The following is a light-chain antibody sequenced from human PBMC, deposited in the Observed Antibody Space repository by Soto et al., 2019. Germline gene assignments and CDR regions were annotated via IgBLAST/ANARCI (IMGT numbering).Light chain of an antibody. CDR3: QQYNAWPLFT. CDR1: QSISRW. J-gene: IGKJ2*01. Sequence: DIQMTQSPSTLSASVGDRVSITCRASQSISRWLAWYQQKPGKAPKLLIYDASSLESGVPSRFSGSGSGTEFTLTISSLQSEDFGIYFCQQYNAWPLFTFGQGTELKSK. CDR2: DAS. V-gene: IGKV1-5*01.